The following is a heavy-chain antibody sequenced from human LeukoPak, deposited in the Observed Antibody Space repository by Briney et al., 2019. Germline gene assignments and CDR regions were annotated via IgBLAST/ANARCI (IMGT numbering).Heavy chain of an antibody. V-gene: IGHV3-66*01. CDR2: IYSGGST. CDR1: GFTVSSSY. D-gene: IGHD2-2*01. CDR3: ARGLPDYFDY. Sequence: PGGSLRLSCAASGFTVSSSYMSWVRQAPGKGLEWVSVIYSGGSTYYADPVKGRFTISRDNSKNTLYLQMNSLRAEDTAVYYCARGLPDYFDYWGQGTLVTVSS. J-gene: IGHJ4*02.